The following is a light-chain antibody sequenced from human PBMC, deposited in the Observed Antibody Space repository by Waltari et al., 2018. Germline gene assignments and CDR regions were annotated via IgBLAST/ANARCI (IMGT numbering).Light chain of an antibody. CDR1: QSVLYSSNNKNY. J-gene: IGKJ4*01. CDR2: WAS. CDR3: QQYYSTLALT. Sequence: DSVMTQSPDSLAVSLGERATINCQSSQSVLYSSNNKNYLAWYQQKPGQPPKLLIYWASTRESGVPDRFSGSGSGTDFTLTISSLQAEDVAVYYCQQYYSTLALTFGGGTKVEIK. V-gene: IGKV4-1*01.